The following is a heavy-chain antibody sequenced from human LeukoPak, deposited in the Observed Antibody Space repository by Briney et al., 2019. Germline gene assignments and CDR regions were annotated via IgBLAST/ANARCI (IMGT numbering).Heavy chain of an antibody. CDR2: IYYNKNT. CDR1: SGSIDSRYW. Sequence: SGTLPLTCAVPSGSIDSRYWWSWVRQPPGKGLEWIGEIYYNKNTNYNPSLKSRVTISVDRSKSQFSMKLSSVTAADTAVYYCARDPVAAAGTAFDYWGQGTLVTVSS. D-gene: IGHD6-13*01. J-gene: IGHJ4*02. CDR3: ARDPVAAAGTAFDY. V-gene: IGHV4-4*02.